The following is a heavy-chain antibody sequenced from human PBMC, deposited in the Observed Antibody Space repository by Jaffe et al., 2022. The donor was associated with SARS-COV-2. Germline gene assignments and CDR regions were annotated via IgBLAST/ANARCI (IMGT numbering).Heavy chain of an antibody. CDR1: GDTVSSNTVA. CDR3: ARVVVGTTFEPNWFDP. J-gene: IGHJ5*02. D-gene: IGHD1-1*01. Sequence: QLQQSGPGLVKPSQTLSLTCAISGDTVSSNTVAWNWIRQSPSRGLEWLGRTYYRSKWYTDYAVSVKSRITINPDTSKNQFSLQLNSVTPEDTAVYYCARVVVGTTFEPNWFDPWSQGTLVTVSS. V-gene: IGHV6-1*01. CDR2: TYYRSKWYT.